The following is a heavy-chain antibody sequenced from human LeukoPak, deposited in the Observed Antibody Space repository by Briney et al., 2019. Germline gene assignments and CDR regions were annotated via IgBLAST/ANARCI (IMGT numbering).Heavy chain of an antibody. CDR1: GFSFTSFA. Sequence: GGSLRLSCAASGFSFTSFAMGWVRQAPGKGLEWVSSIDYSGGAAYSADSVKGRFTISRDNSKNTLYLQMNSLRAEDTALYSCAKISTVSSNFDYWGQGTLVTVSS. J-gene: IGHJ4*02. CDR2: IDYSGGAA. V-gene: IGHV3-23*01. D-gene: IGHD4-17*01. CDR3: AKISTVSSNFDY.